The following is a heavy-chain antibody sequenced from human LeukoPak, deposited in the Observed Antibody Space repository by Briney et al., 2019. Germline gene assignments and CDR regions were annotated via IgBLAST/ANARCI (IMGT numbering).Heavy chain of an antibody. CDR3: ARHYGP. CDR1: GFPFSSYW. Sequence: GSLRLSCVASGFPFSSYWMTWVRQPPGKGLEWIGSIYHSGSTFYNPSLKSRVIISVDTSKNQFSLRLSSVTAADTAVYYCARHYGPWGQGTLVTVSS. CDR2: IYHSGST. J-gene: IGHJ5*02. V-gene: IGHV4-38-2*01. D-gene: IGHD3-16*01.